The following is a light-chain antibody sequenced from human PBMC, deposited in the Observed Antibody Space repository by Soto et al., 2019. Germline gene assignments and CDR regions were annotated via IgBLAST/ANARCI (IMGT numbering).Light chain of an antibody. J-gene: IGKJ1*01. V-gene: IGKV3-20*01. CDR3: QQYGSSSWT. Sequence: EIVLTQSPGTLSLSPGQRATLSCRASQRLSASDIAWYQQKPGQAPKFLIYGVSSRATGIPDRFSGSGSGTDFTLTISRLEPEDFAVYYCQQYGSSSWTFGQGTKVEIK. CDR1: QRLSASD. CDR2: GVS.